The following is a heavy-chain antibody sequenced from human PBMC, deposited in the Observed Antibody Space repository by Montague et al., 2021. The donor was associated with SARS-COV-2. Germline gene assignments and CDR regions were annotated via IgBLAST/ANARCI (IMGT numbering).Heavy chain of an antibody. Sequence: SETLSLTCTVSSDSINSYYRGWIRQPPGKRLEWLGYVYSSGTTNYNPSLNSRIAISVDTSKNQFSLRLDSVTAADTAIYYCATLTQSNGDFWGQGALVTVS. D-gene: IGHD4/OR15-4a*01. V-gene: IGHV4-4*08. J-gene: IGHJ4*02. CDR2: VYSSGTT. CDR3: ATLTQSNGDF. CDR1: SDSINSYY.